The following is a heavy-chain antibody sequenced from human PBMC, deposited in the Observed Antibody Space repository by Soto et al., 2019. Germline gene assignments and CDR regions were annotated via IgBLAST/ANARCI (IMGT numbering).Heavy chain of an antibody. CDR1: GGSISSGGYY. Sequence: QVQLQESGPGLVKPSQTLSLTCTVSGGSISSGGYYWSWIRQHPGKGLEWIGYIYYSGSTYYNPSLKSRVTISVDTPKNQFSLKLSSVTAADTAVYCCAGGGPVPFPHDYWGQGTLVTVSS. J-gene: IGHJ4*02. V-gene: IGHV4-31*03. CDR3: AGGGPVPFPHDY. D-gene: IGHD3-16*01. CDR2: IYYSGST.